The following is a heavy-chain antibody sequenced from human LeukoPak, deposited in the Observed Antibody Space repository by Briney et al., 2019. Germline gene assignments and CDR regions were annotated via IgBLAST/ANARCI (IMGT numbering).Heavy chain of an antibody. CDR1: GFDFSSHS. CDR2: ISSSGSYK. Sequence: AGGSRRLSCAASGFDFSSHSMHWIRQAPGKGLEWVSSISSSGSYKYYADSLKGRLTISRDNAGNSVFLLLQSLTVEDTAVYYCARGMIRGALWCVDFWGLGSLVTVSS. V-gene: IGHV3-21*01. D-gene: IGHD4/OR15-4a*01. CDR3: ARGMIRGALWCVDF. J-gene: IGHJ4*02.